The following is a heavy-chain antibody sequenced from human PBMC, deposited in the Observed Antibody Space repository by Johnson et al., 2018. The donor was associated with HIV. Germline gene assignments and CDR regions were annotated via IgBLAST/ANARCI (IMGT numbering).Heavy chain of an antibody. J-gene: IGHJ3*02. V-gene: IGHV3-66*01. D-gene: IGHD5-24*01. CDR3: ARACRDGYTCDVYDI. Sequence: VQLVESGGGVVQPGGSLRLSCAASGFTFNNNAISWVRQAPGRGLEWVSVLFSGGTTYYADSVKGRFTISRDNSKNTLYLQMNSLRVEDTAIYYCARACRDGYTCDVYDIWGQGTLVTVSS. CDR2: LFSGGTT. CDR1: GFTFNNNA.